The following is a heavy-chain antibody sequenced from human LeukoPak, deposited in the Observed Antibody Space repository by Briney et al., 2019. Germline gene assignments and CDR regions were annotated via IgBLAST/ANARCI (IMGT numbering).Heavy chain of an antibody. Sequence: ASVKVSCKASGYTFTSYGISWVRQAPGQRLEWMGWINAGNGNTKYSQKFQGRVTITRDTSASTAYMELSSLRSEDTAVYYCARGPLDDFWSSDFDYWGQGTLVTVSS. CDR3: ARGPLDDFWSSDFDY. J-gene: IGHJ4*02. V-gene: IGHV1-3*01. CDR1: GYTFTSYG. CDR2: INAGNGNT. D-gene: IGHD3-3*01.